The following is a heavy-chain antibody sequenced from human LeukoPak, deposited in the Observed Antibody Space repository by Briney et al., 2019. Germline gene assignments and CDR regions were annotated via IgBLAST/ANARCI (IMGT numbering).Heavy chain of an antibody. D-gene: IGHD3-10*01. J-gene: IGHJ4*02. CDR3: AKDQRARFGELSPSYYFDY. CDR1: GFTFSSYG. CDR2: IQYDGSNK. Sequence: QPGGSLRLSCAASGFTFSSYGMHWVRQAPGKGLEWVAFIQYDGSNKYYADSVKGRFTISRDNSKNTLYLQVNSLRAEDTAVYYCAKDQRARFGELSPSYYFDYWGQGTLVTVSS. V-gene: IGHV3-30*02.